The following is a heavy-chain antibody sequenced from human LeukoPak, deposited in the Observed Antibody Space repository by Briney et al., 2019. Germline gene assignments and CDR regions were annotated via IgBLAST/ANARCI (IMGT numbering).Heavy chain of an antibody. D-gene: IGHD6-13*01. J-gene: IGHJ6*03. CDR2: ISGSGGST. Sequence: GGSLRLSCAAPGFTFSGYAMSWVRQAPGKGLEWVSAISGSGGSTYYADSVKGRFTISRDNSKNTLYLQMNSLRAEDTAVFYCAKERNPYSSSWYSLHYMDVWRKGTTVTVSS. CDR1: GFTFSGYA. V-gene: IGHV3-23*01. CDR3: AKERNPYSSSWYSLHYMDV.